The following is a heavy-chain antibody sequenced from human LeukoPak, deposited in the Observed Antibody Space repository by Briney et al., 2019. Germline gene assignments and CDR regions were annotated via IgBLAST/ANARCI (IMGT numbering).Heavy chain of an antibody. CDR3: AREREYDFWSGLFDC. D-gene: IGHD3-3*01. J-gene: IGHJ4*02. CDR1: GGSISSYY. CDR2: IYTSGST. V-gene: IGHV4-4*07. Sequence: PSETLSLTCTVSGGSISSYYWSCIRQPAGKGLEWIGRIYTSGSTNYNPSLKSRVTMSVDTSKNQFSLKLSSLTAADTAVYYCAREREYDFWSGLFDCWGQGTLVTVSS.